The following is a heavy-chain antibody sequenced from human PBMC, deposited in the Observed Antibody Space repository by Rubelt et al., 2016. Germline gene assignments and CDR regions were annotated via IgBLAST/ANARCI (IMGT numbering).Heavy chain of an antibody. CDR2: IYYSGGT. V-gene: IGHV4-59*01. Sequence: QVQLQESGPGLVKPSETLSLTCTVSGGSISSYYWSWIRQPPGKGLEWIGYIYYSGGTNYNPSRKCRGTLSVETSKNQFALKLSSVTAADTAVYYCARVVTKAATFAFDIWGQGTMVTVSS. J-gene: IGHJ3*02. CDR3: ARVVTKAATFAFDI. D-gene: IGHD2-15*01. CDR1: GGSISSYY.